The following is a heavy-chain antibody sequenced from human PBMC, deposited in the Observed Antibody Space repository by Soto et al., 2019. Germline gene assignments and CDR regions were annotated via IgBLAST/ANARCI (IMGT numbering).Heavy chain of an antibody. D-gene: IGHD1-7*01. J-gene: IGHJ4*02. CDR1: SGSINSFY. Sequence: SETLSLTCTVSSGSINSFYWSWIRQPAGKGLEWIGRIHSSGTTNYNPSLKSRVTMSVDTSKNQFSLKLTSVTAADTAVYYCARDRIIGTSYSDYWGQGILVTVSS. CDR3: ARDRIIGTSYSDY. V-gene: IGHV4-4*07. CDR2: IHSSGTT.